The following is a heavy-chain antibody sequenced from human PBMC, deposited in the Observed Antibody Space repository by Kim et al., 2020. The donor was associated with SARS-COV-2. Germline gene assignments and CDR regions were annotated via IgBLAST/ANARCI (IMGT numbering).Heavy chain of an antibody. D-gene: IGHD6-19*01. Sequence: GESLKISCKGSGYSFTSYWISWVRQMPGKGLEWMGRIDPSDSYTNYSPSFQGHVTISADKSISTAYLQWSSLKASDTAMYYCASQCAVSSGCGATNHDDAFDIWGQGTMVTVSS. CDR3: ASQCAVSSGCGATNHDDAFDI. CDR1: GYSFTSYW. CDR2: IDPSDSYT. V-gene: IGHV5-10-1*01. J-gene: IGHJ3*02.